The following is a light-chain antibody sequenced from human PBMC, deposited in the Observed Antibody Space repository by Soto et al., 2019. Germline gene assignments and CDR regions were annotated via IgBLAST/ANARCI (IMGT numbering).Light chain of an antibody. V-gene: IGLV1-44*01. CDR3: AAWDDSLKGVV. Sequence: QAVVTQPPSASGTPGQRVTISCSGSSSNIGSNTVNWYQQLPGTAPKLLIYSNNQRPSGAPDRFSGSKSGTSASLAISGLQSDDEADYYCAAWDDSLKGVVFGGGTKLTVL. J-gene: IGLJ2*01. CDR1: SSNIGSNT. CDR2: SNN.